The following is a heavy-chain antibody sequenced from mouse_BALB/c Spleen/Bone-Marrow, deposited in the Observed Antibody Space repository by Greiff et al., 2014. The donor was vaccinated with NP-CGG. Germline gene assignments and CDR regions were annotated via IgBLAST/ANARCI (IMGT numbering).Heavy chain of an antibody. CDR1: GYSITSDYA. D-gene: IGHD1-1*01. CDR2: ISYSGGT. CDR3: SRYYFGGGYNYALDY. J-gene: IGHJ4*01. V-gene: IGHV3-2*02. Sequence: VQLQQSGPGLVKSSQSLSLTCTVTGYSITSDYAWNWIRQFPGNKLEWMGYISYSGGTSYNPSLKSRISLTRDTSRNQFFLQLNSVTTEDTATYYCSRYYFGGGYNYALDYWGQGTSVTVSS.